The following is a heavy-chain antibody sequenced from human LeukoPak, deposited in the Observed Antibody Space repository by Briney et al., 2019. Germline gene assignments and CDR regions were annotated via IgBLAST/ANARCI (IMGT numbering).Heavy chain of an antibody. CDR3: ARGRFKLSRLTYYYYGMDV. CDR2: INHSGIT. J-gene: IGHJ6*02. Sequence: KPSETRSLTCAVYGGSFSGYYWSWIRQPPGKGLKWIGEINHSGITNYNPSLKSRVTISVDTSKNQFSLKLSSVTAADTAVYYCARGRFKLSRLTYYYYGMDVWGQGTTVTVSS. CDR1: GGSFSGYY. V-gene: IGHV4-34*01. D-gene: IGHD3-16*02.